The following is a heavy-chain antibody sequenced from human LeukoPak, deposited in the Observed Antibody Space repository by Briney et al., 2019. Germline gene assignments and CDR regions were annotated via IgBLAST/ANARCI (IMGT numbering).Heavy chain of an antibody. D-gene: IGHD6-13*01. CDR1: GGSISSYF. CDR3: ARIVGAAAAGTYDY. V-gene: IGHV4-59*08. J-gene: IGHJ4*02. Sequence: SETLSLTCTVSGGSISSYFWTWIRQPPGKGLEWIGFIHYTGRTNQNPSLKSRVTISVDMSKNQFSLKLTSVTAADTAVYYCARIVGAAAAGTYDYWGQGTLVTVSS. CDR2: IHYTGRT.